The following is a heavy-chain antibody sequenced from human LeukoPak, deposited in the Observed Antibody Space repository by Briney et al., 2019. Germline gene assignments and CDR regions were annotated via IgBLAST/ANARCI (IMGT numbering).Heavy chain of an antibody. D-gene: IGHD3-22*01. Sequence: PGGSLRLSCAASGFTFSDYYMSWIGQAPGKGLEWVSYISGSSSSTNYADSVKGRFTISRDNAKNSLHLQMNSLRAEDTAVYYCARDQGENYDSSGYYPYWGQGTLVTVSS. CDR2: ISGSSSST. CDR3: ARDQGENYDSSGYYPY. J-gene: IGHJ4*02. V-gene: IGHV3-11*06. CDR1: GFTFSDYY.